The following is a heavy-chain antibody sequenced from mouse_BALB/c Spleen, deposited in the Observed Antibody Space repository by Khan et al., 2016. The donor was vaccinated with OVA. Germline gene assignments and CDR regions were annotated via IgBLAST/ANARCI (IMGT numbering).Heavy chain of an antibody. CDR3: TRWGYWFAY. Sequence: VQLQQSGTVLARPGTSVKMSCKASSYSFSSNWMHWVKQRPGQGLEWIGAIYPGNSDTNYNQKFKGKAKLTAVTSASTAYMELSSLRNEDSAVYYCTRWGYWFAYWGQGTLVTVSA. CDR2: IYPGNSDT. D-gene: IGHD2-2*01. V-gene: IGHV1-5*01. J-gene: IGHJ3*01. CDR1: SYSFSSNW.